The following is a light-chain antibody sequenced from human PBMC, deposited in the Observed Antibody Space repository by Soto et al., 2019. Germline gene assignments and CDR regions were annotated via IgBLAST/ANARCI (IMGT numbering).Light chain of an antibody. Sequence: EIVMTQSPATLSMSPGERATLSCRASQSVSSNLAWYQRRPGQVPRLLIYDTSTGATGIPARFRGSGSGTDFTLTISSLEPEDSAVYFCHQYADSPQTFGQGTKVDIK. CDR2: DTS. J-gene: IGKJ2*01. CDR3: HQYADSPQT. CDR1: QSVSSN. V-gene: IGKV3D-15*01.